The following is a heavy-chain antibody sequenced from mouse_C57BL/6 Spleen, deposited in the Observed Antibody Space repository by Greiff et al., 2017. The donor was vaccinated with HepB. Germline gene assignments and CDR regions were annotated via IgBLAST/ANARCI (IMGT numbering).Heavy chain of an antibody. CDR2: IHPNSGST. CDR3: ARSSHAYYSNLFAY. CDR1: GYTFTSYW. Sequence: QVQLQQPGAELVKPGASVKLSCKASGYTFTSYWMHWVKQRPGQGLEWIGMIHPNSGSTNYNEKFKSKATLTVDKSSSTAYMQLSSLTSEDSAVYYCARSSHAYYSNLFAYWGQGTLVTVSA. J-gene: IGHJ3*01. D-gene: IGHD2-5*01. V-gene: IGHV1-64*01.